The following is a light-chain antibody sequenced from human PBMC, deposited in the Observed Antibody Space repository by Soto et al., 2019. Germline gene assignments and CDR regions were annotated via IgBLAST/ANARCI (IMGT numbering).Light chain of an antibody. V-gene: IGKV1-8*01. CDR3: QQYYSYPLT. J-gene: IGKJ4*01. CDR2: AAS. CDR1: QDISNY. Sequence: AIRMTQSPSTFSASTGDRVTITCRASQDISNYLAWYQQKPGKAPKLLIYAASTLQSVVPSRFSGSGSGTDFTLTISCLQSEDFATYYCQQYYSYPLTFGGGATVEIK.